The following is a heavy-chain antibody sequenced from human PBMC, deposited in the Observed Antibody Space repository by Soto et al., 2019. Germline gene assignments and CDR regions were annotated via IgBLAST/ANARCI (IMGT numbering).Heavy chain of an antibody. CDR3: ARVSDYDILTGLDY. CDR2: IIPIFGTA. V-gene: IGHV1-69*13. D-gene: IGHD3-9*01. Sequence: GASVKVSCKASGGTFGSYASRWVRQAPGQGLEWMGGIIPIFGTANYAQKFQGRVTITADESTSTAYMELSSLRSEDTAVYYCARVSDYDILTGLDYWGQGTLVTVSS. J-gene: IGHJ4*02. CDR1: GGTFGSYA.